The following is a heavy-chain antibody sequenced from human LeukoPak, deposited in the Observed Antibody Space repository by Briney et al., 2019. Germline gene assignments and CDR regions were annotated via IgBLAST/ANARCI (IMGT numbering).Heavy chain of an antibody. D-gene: IGHD3-10*01. CDR1: GGSISSSSYY. CDR2: IYYSGST. CDR3: ARNRLPYYYGSGSYYSKEYYFDY. J-gene: IGHJ4*02. Sequence: SETLSLTCTVSGGSISSSSYYWGWIRQPPGKGLEWIGSIYYSGSTYYNPSLKSRVTISVDTSKNQFSLKLSSVTAADTAVYYCARNRLPYYYGSGSYYSKEYYFDYWGQGTLVTVSS. V-gene: IGHV4-39*01.